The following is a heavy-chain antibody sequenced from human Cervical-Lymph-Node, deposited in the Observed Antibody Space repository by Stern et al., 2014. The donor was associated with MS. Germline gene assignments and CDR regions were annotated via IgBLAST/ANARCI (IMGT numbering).Heavy chain of an antibody. CDR1: GFTFSSYA. D-gene: IGHD5-18*01. CDR3: ARGTTMVSFYYGMDV. Sequence: EVQLLESGGGLVQPGGSLRLSCAASGFTFSSYAMHWVRQAPGKGLEYVSAISSNGGSTYYANSVKGRFTISRDNSKNTLFLQMGSLRAEDMAVYYCARGTTMVSFYYGMDVWGQGTTVTVSS. J-gene: IGHJ6*02. V-gene: IGHV3-64*01. CDR2: ISSNGGST.